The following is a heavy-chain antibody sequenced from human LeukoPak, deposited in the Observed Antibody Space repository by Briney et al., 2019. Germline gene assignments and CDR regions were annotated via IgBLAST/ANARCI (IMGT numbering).Heavy chain of an antibody. CDR1: GGSISSYY. V-gene: IGHV4-4*07. CDR3: ARPAVGANLVHAFDI. D-gene: IGHD1-26*01. CDR2: IYTSGST. J-gene: IGHJ3*02. Sequence: SETLSLTCTVSGGSISSYYWSWIRQPAGKGLEWIGRIYTSGSTNYNPSLKSRVTMSVDTSKNQFSLKLSSVTAADTAVYYCARPAVGANLVHAFDIWGQGTMVTVSS.